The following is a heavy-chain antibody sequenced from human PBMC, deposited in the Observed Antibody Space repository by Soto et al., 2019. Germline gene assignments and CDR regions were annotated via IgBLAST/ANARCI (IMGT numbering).Heavy chain of an antibody. CDR1: GFTFSIYS. J-gene: IGHJ4*02. CDR2: ISSSSSYI. CDR3: ARDLDPHRSGYYSGY. Sequence: EVQLVESGGGLVKPGGSLRLSCAASGFTFSIYSMTWVRQAPGKGLEWVSSISSSSSYIYYADSVKGRFNIYRDNAKISLYRPMTSIRAENTAVYYGARDLDPHRSGYYSGYWGQGTLVTVSS. V-gene: IGHV3-21*01. D-gene: IGHD3-22*01.